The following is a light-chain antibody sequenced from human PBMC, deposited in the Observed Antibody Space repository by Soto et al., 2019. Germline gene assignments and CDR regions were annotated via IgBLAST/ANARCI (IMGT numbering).Light chain of an antibody. CDR3: QQYDNWPRT. CDR1: QSVSSN. V-gene: IGKV3-15*01. CDR2: GAS. Sequence: EIVMTQSPAPLSVSPGERATLSCRASQSVSSNLAWYQQKPGQAPRLLIYGASTRATGIPARFSGSGSGTEFTLTISGLQSEDFAVYYWQQYDNWPRTFGQGTKVEIK. J-gene: IGKJ1*01.